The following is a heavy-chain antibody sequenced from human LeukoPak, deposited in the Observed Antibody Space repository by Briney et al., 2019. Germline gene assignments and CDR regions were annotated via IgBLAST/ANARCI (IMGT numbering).Heavy chain of an antibody. CDR1: GFTFSSYA. Sequence: GGSLRLSCAASGFTFSSYAMSWVRQAPGKGLEWVSAISGSGGSTYYADSVKGRFTISRDNSKNALYLQMNSLRAEDTAVYYCAKDYSGIQLWSTLVHWGQGTLVTVSS. D-gene: IGHD5-18*01. CDR2: ISGSGGST. J-gene: IGHJ4*02. V-gene: IGHV3-23*01. CDR3: AKDYSGIQLWSTLVH.